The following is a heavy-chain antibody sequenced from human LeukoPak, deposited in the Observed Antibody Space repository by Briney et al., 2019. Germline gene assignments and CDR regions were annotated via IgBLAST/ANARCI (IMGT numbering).Heavy chain of an antibody. CDR2: ITSGGDYI. CDR3: ARGHYDVLAASYKWTPDY. Sequence: GGSLTLSCAASGFSFSSYEMSWVRQAPGKGLEWVSSITSGGDYIYYADSVKGRFATSRDNAKNSLSLQLNSLRVEDTAVYYCARGHYDVLAASYKWTPDYWGQGTLVTVSS. D-gene: IGHD3-9*01. J-gene: IGHJ4*02. CDR1: GFSFSSYE. V-gene: IGHV3-21*01.